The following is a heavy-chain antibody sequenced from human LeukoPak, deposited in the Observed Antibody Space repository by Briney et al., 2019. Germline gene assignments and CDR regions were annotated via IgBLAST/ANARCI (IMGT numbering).Heavy chain of an antibody. CDR1: GYSISSGYF. CDR3: ARAEGVQPPYYYMDV. Sequence: SETLSLTCTVSGYSISSGYFWGWIRQPPGKGLEWIGSIHHSGSTYYNPSLKSRITISVDTSKNQFSLKLSSVTAADTAVYYCARAEGVQPPYYYMDVWGKGTTVTVSS. J-gene: IGHJ6*03. CDR2: IHHSGST. V-gene: IGHV4-38-2*02. D-gene: IGHD2-2*01.